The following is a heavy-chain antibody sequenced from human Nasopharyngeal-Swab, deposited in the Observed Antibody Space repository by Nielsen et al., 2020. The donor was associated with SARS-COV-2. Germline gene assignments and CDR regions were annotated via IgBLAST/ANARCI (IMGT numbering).Heavy chain of an antibody. CDR2: INPNSGGT. CDR3: VRDLKGPRNIFDV. D-gene: IGHD1-14*01. V-gene: IGHV1-2*06. CDR1: GYTFTDYH. Sequence: ASVKVSCKTSGYTFTDYHIHWVRQAPGQGLEWMGRINPNSGGTDKAQQFGGRVTLTRDASISTAYMDLNSLTSVDTAVYYCVRDLKGPRNIFDVWGQGTMVTVCS. J-gene: IGHJ3*01.